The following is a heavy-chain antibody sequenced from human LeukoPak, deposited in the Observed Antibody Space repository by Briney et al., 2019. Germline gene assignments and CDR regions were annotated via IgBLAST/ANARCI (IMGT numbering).Heavy chain of an antibody. Sequence: GPSLSLSCAVSGCSFSNYGIHWVRQDPGKGMEYVSTISSSGGSTYYANSVNDRFTISRDNSKHTLSLQMGSLRAEDMAVYYCARGAGVGRVGAIGPVNYWGRGTLVTVSS. V-gene: IGHV3-64*01. CDR1: GCSFSNYG. D-gene: IGHD1-26*01. J-gene: IGHJ4*02. CDR3: ARGAGVGRVGAIGPVNY. CDR2: ISSSGGST.